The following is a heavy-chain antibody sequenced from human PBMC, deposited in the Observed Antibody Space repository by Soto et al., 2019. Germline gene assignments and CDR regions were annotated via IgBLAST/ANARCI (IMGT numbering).Heavy chain of an antibody. J-gene: IGHJ6*02. CDR3: TTDQLLLPYYYYGMDV. V-gene: IGHV3-15*01. CDR1: GFTFSNAW. CDR2: IKSKTDGGTT. Sequence: EVQLVESGGGLVKPGGSLRLSCAASGFTFSNAWMSWVRQAPGKGLEWVGRIKSKTDGGTTDYAAPVKDRFTISRDDSKNTLYLQMNSLKTEDTAVYYCTTDQLLLPYYYYGMDVWGQGTTVTVSS. D-gene: IGHD2-15*01.